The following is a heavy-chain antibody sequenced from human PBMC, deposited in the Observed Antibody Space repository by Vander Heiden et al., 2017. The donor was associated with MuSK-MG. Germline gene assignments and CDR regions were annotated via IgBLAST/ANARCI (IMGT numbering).Heavy chain of an antibody. CDR2: MQHSGST. V-gene: IGHV4-38-2*01. CDR1: GHSISSGYQ. Sequence: QVQLQESGPGLVKPSETLSLTCAVSGHSISSGYQWGWIRKPTGKGLGWIGSMQHSGSTFYNPSLKSRVTIAEDTSKSQYSLKLTSVTAADTAMYYCARRPLSGGGWEAFDSGGQGTMVTVSS. D-gene: IGHD6-19*01. J-gene: IGHJ3*02. CDR3: ARRPLSGGGWEAFDS.